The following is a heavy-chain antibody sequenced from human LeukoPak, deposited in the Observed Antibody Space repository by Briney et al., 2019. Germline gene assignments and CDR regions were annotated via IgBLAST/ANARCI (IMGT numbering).Heavy chain of an antibody. CDR1: GFTFSSYA. CDR2: ISGSGGST. D-gene: IGHD3-22*01. V-gene: IGHV3-23*01. Sequence: GGSLRLSCAASGFTFSSYAMSWVRQAPGKGLEWVSAISGSGGSTYYADSVKGRFTISRDNSKNTLYLQMNSLRAEDTAVYYCAKCGGKGSYHSTGRWFDPWGQGTLVTVSS. CDR3: AKCGGKGSYHSTGRWFDP. J-gene: IGHJ5*02.